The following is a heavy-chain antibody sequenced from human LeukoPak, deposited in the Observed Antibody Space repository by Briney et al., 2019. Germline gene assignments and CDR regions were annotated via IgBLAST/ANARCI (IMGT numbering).Heavy chain of an antibody. Sequence: PGGSLRLSCAASGFTFSNHGIHWVRQPPGKGLEWVAYIWYDGSNKNYADSVECRLTISRDNSKNMLFLQMNSLRDEDTAVYYCARDGQAGARYAQDYWGQGTLVTVSS. J-gene: IGHJ4*02. CDR2: IWYDGSNK. CDR3: ARDGQAGARYAQDY. CDR1: GFTFSNHG. D-gene: IGHD1-26*01. V-gene: IGHV3-30*02.